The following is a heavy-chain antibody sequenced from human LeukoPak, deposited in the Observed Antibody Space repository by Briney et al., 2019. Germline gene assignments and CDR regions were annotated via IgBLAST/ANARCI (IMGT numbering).Heavy chain of an antibody. D-gene: IGHD2-21*02. Sequence: GASVKVSCKASGYTFTSYGISWVRQAPGQGLEWMGWISAYNGNTNYAQKFQGRVTMTTDTSTSTAYMEPRSLRSDDTAVYYCARAILGVTAIGRNAFDIWGQGTMVTVSS. J-gene: IGHJ3*02. CDR2: ISAYNGNT. CDR3: ARAILGVTAIGRNAFDI. CDR1: GYTFTSYG. V-gene: IGHV1-18*01.